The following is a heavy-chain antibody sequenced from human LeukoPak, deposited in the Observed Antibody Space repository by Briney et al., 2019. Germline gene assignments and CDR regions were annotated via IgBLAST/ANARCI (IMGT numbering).Heavy chain of an antibody. CDR2: ISGSSSNI. V-gene: IGHV3-21*01. D-gene: IGHD2-2*02. Sequence: PGGSLRLSCAASGFTLSSYSMNWVRQAPGKGLQWVSSISGSSSNIYYADSVKGRFTISRDNAKNSLYLQMNSLRAEDTAVYYCARTYCISITSYMSTFDIWGPGTMVTVSS. J-gene: IGHJ3*02. CDR1: GFTLSSYS. CDR3: ARTYCISITSYMSTFDI.